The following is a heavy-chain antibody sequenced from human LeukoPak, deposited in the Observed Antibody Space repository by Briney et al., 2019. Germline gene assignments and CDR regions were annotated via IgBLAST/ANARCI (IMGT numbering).Heavy chain of an antibody. V-gene: IGHV3-15*07. Sequence: GGSLRLSCAVPGYTFSDHYIDWVRQAPGKGLEWVGRIKSRADGGTTDYATPVKDRFTISRDDSENTAFLQMNSLKTEDTAIYYCSTHPTSGFWGQGTLVTVSS. CDR2: IKSRADGGTT. CDR1: GYTFSDHY. J-gene: IGHJ4*02. CDR3: STHPTSGF. D-gene: IGHD2-15*01.